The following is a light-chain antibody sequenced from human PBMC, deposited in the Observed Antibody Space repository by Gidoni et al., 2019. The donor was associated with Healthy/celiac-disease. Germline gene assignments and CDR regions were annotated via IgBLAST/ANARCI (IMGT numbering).Light chain of an antibody. J-gene: IGKJ2*01. CDR1: KVISNY. CDR3: QQYDNIPPMYT. V-gene: IGKV1-33*01. CDR2: DAS. Sequence: DIQMTQSPSSLSSSVGDRVTITCQASKVISNYLNLYQQQPGKAPKLLIYDASTLETGVPSRLSGSGSGTDFTFTISSLQPEDIATYYCQQYDNIPPMYTFGQGTKLEIK.